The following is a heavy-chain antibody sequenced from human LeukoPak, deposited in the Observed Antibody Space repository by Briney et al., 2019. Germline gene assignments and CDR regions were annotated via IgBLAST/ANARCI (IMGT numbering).Heavy chain of an antibody. CDR1: GYTFTTYD. Sequence: ASVKVSCKTSGYTFTTYDLTWVRQAPGQGLEWMGWIKPYNGNTNYAQKFQGRVTMTTDTSTSTAYMELRSLRSDDTAMYYCARGVNFFDYRGQGTLVTVSS. J-gene: IGHJ4*02. CDR3: ARGVNFFDY. CDR2: IKPYNGNT. V-gene: IGHV1-18*01. D-gene: IGHD2-21*01.